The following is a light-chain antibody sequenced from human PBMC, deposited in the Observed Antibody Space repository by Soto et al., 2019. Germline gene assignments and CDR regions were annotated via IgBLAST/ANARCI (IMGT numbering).Light chain of an antibody. J-gene: IGKJ5*01. CDR2: DAS. Sequence: EIVMTHSPSTLSVSPVEGVTLSCRASQTVPSRIAWYQQKPGQAPSLLIYDASNRATGIPARFSGSGSGTDFTLTISSLEPEDFAVYYCQQRSNWPPTFGQGTRLEIK. V-gene: IGKV3-11*01. CDR1: QTVPSR. CDR3: QQRSNWPPT.